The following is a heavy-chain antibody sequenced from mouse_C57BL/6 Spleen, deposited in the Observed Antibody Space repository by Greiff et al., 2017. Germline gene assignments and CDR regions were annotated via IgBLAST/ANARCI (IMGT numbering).Heavy chain of an antibody. CDR1: GYSFTGYY. Sequence: EVQLQQSGPELVKPGASVKISCKASGYSFTGYYMNWVKQSPEKSLEWIGEINPSTGGTTYNQKFKAKATLTVDKSSSTAYMQLKSLTSEDSAVYYCARSYDYDLFLDYWGQGTTLTVSS. CDR2: INPSTGGT. D-gene: IGHD2-4*01. CDR3: ARSYDYDLFLDY. V-gene: IGHV1-42*01. J-gene: IGHJ2*01.